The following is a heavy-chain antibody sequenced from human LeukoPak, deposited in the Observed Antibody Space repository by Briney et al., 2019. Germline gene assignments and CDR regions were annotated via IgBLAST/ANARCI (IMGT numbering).Heavy chain of an antibody. D-gene: IGHD5-18*01. V-gene: IGHV3-30*02. CDR1: GFTFSSYG. CDR3: AKDRGYSHGFDY. Sequence: GGSLRLSCAASGFTFSSYGMHWVRQAPGKGLEWVAIIWYDGSNKYYADSVKGRVTISRDNSKNTLYLQMNSLRAEDTAVYNCAKDRGYSHGFDYWGQGTLVTVSS. J-gene: IGHJ4*02. CDR2: IWYDGSNK.